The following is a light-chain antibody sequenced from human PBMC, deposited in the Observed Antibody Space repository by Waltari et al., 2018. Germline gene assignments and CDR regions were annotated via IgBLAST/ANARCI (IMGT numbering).Light chain of an antibody. CDR1: ALPKKY. CDR2: EDS. CDR3: YSTDSSGNHREV. J-gene: IGLJ1*01. V-gene: IGLV3-10*01. Sequence: SYELTQSPSVSVSPGQTARITCSGDALPKKYAYWYQQKSGQAPVLVIYEDSKRPSGIPERFSGSSSGTMATLTISGAQVEDEADYYCYSTDSSGNHREVFGTGTKVTVL.